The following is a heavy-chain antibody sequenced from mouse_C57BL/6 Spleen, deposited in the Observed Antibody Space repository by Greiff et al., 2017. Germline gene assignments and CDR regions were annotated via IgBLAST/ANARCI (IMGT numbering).Heavy chain of an antibody. CDR1: GYTFTDYE. CDR2: IDPETGGT. V-gene: IGHV1-15*01. J-gene: IGHJ4*01. CDR3: TTMITTVVATEYYAMDY. Sequence: QVQLQQSGAELVRPGASVTLSCKASGYTFTDYEMHWVKQTPVHGLEWIGAIDPETGGTAYNQKFKGKAILTADKSSSTAYMELRSLTSEDSAVYYCTTMITTVVATEYYAMDYWGQGTSVTVSS. D-gene: IGHD1-1*01.